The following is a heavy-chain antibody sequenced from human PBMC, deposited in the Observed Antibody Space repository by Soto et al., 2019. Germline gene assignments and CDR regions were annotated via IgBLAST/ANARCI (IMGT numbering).Heavy chain of an antibody. V-gene: IGHV3-48*03. CDR1: GFTFSSYE. CDR2: ISYSGSTI. D-gene: IGHD2-2*01. Sequence: EVQVVESGGGLVQPGGSLRLSCTAAGFTFSSYEMNWFRQAPGKGLEWVSYISYSGSTIYYADSVKGRFTISRDNAKNSLYLKMNSVRAEDTAVYYCARGPQFPDIEVIPGAVDDWGQGTLGTVSS. CDR3: ARGPQFPDIEVIPGAVDD. J-gene: IGHJ4*02.